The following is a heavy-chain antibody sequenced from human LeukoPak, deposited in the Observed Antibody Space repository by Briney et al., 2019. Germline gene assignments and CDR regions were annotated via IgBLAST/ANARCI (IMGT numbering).Heavy chain of an antibody. CDR3: ERENTRRTQDDFDI. Sequence: GASVKVSCKASGGTFSSYAISWVRQAPGQGLEWMGGIIPIFGTANYAQKFQGRVTITTDESTSTAYMELSSLRSDDTAVYYCERENTRRTQDDFDIWGQGTMVTVSS. CDR1: GGTFSSYA. CDR2: IIPIFGTA. D-gene: IGHD1-14*01. V-gene: IGHV1-69*05. J-gene: IGHJ3*02.